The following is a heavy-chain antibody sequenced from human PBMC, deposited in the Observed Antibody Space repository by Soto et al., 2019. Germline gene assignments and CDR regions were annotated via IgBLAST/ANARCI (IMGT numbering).Heavy chain of an antibody. D-gene: IGHD2-15*01. CDR1: GYTFTSYG. V-gene: IGHV1-18*04. Sequence: QVQLVQSGAEVKKPGASVKVSCKASGYTFTSYGISWVRQAPGQGLEWMGWISAYNGNTNYAQKLQGRVTMTTDTSKSTAYMELRSLRSDDTAVYYCARDLPGGNLLYYCGMDVWGQGTTVTVSS. CDR3: ARDLPGGNLLYYCGMDV. CDR2: ISAYNGNT. J-gene: IGHJ6*02.